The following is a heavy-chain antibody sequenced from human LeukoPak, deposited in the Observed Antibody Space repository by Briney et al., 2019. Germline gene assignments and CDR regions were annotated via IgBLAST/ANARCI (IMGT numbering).Heavy chain of an antibody. CDR2: MNPNSGNT. D-gene: IGHD6-19*01. J-gene: IGHJ6*02. Sequence: ASVKVSCEASGYTFTSYDINWVRQATGQGLEWMGWMNPNSGNTGYAQKFQGRVTMTRNTSISTAYMELSSLRSEDTAVYYCARGPNSSGWYYYYYYGMDVWGQGTTDTVSS. CDR3: ARGPNSSGWYYYYYYGMDV. V-gene: IGHV1-8*01. CDR1: GYTFTSYD.